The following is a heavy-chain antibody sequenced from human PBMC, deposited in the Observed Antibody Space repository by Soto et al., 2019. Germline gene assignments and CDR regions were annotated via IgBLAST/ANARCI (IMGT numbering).Heavy chain of an antibody. Sequence: ASGPTLVNPTETLTLTCTVSGFSLSRADVGVSWIRQPPGKALEWLAHIFSNDEKSYSTSLKSSLTISKDTSKSQVFLIMTNLDPVDTATYYCARISRYGYDFDYWGQGTLVTVSS. V-gene: IGHV2-26*02. D-gene: IGHD5-12*01. J-gene: IGHJ4*02. CDR3: ARISRYGYDFDY. CDR1: GFSLSRADVG. CDR2: IFSNDEK.